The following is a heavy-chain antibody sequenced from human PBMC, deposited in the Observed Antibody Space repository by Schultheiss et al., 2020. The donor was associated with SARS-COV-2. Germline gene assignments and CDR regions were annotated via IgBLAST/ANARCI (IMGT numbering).Heavy chain of an antibody. CDR2: IYYSGST. D-gene: IGHD1-26*01. V-gene: IGHV4-59*01. CDR1: GGSFSGYY. Sequence: SETLSLTCAVYGGSFSGYYWSWIRQPPGKGLEWIGYIYYSGSTNYNPSLKSRVTISIDTSKNQFSLKLSSVTAADTAVYYCAGMGATRQFDYWGQGTLVTVSS. CDR3: AGMGATRQFDY. J-gene: IGHJ4*02.